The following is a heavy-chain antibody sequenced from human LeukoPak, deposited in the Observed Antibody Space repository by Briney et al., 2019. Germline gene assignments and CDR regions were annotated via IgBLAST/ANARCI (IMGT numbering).Heavy chain of an antibody. CDR1: GGSISSGGYS. CDR2: IYHSGST. J-gene: IGHJ4*02. V-gene: IGHV4-30-2*01. Sequence: SQTLSLTCAVSGGSISSGGYSGSWIRQPPGKGLEWIGYIYHSGSTYYNPSLKSRVTISVDRSKNQCSLKLSSVTAADTAVYYCARGSYSMFDYWGQGTLVTVSS. D-gene: IGHD1-26*01. CDR3: ARGSYSMFDY.